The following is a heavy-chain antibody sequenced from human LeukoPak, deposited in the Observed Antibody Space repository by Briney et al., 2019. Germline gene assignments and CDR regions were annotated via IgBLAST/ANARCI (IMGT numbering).Heavy chain of an antibody. D-gene: IGHD6-19*01. CDR3: ARDLSSGPYYYYGMDV. CDR2: IYSGGST. J-gene: IGHJ6*02. CDR1: GFTVSRNY. V-gene: IGHV3-53*01. Sequence: GGSLRLSCAASGFTVSRNYMSWVRQAPGKGLGWVSVIYSGGSTYYADSVKGRFTISRDNSKNTLYLQMNSLRAEDTAVYYCARDLSSGPYYYYGMDVWGQGTTVTVSS.